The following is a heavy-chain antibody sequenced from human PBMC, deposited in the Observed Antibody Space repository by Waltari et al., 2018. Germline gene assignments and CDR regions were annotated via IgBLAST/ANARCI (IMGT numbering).Heavy chain of an antibody. CDR1: GFTFSGSA. D-gene: IGHD6-19*01. CDR3: TRHLDSSGWYPFDY. V-gene: IGHV3-73*01. J-gene: IGHJ4*02. Sequence: EVQLVESGGGLVQPGGSLKLSCAASGFTFSGSAMHWVRQASGKGLEWVGRIRSKANSYATAYAASVKGRFTISRDDSKNTAYLQMNSLKTEDTAVYYCTRHLDSSGWYPFDYWGQGTLVIVSS. CDR2: IRSKANSYAT.